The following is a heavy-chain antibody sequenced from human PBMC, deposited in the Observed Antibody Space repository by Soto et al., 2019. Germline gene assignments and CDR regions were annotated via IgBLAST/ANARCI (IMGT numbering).Heavy chain of an antibody. CDR3: ATLYMVRGVRTFDY. J-gene: IGHJ4*02. V-gene: IGHV4-31*03. D-gene: IGHD3-10*01. Sequence: QVQLQESGPGLVKPSQTLSLTCPVSGGSISSGGYYWSWIRQHPGKGLEWIGYIYYTGSTYYNPSLKSRVTISVDTSKNQFSLKLSSVTAADTAVYYCATLYMVRGVRTFDYWGQGTLVTVSS. CDR1: GGSISSGGYY. CDR2: IYYTGST.